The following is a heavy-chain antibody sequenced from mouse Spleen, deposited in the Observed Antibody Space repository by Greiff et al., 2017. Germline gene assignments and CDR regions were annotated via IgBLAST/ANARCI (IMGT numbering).Heavy chain of an antibody. CDR2: YPGSGNTY. J-gene: IGHJ4*01. V-gene: IGHV1-83*01. CDR1: YTFTDYYM. Sequence: VQLQQSGPELVKPGASVKMSCKASGYTFTDYYMHWVKQKPGKGLEWIGEIYPGSGNTYYNEKFKGKATLTADTSSSTAYMQLSSLTSEDSAVYFCARERILLHDYAMDYWGQGTSGTVSS. D-gene: IGHD1-1*01. CDR3: RERILLHDYAMDY.